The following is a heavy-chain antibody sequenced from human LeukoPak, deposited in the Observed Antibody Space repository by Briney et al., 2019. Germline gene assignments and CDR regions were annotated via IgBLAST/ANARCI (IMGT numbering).Heavy chain of an antibody. J-gene: IGHJ5*02. CDR1: GGIFSSYA. CDR2: IIPIFGTA. V-gene: IGHV1-69*13. D-gene: IGHD2-2*01. Sequence: ASVKVACQASGGIFSSYAISWVRPAPGQGLEWMGGIIPIFGTANYAQKFQGRVTITADESTSTAYMELSSLRSEDTAVYYCAKSSTSRYSWFDPWGQGTLVTVSS. CDR3: AKSSTSRYSWFDP.